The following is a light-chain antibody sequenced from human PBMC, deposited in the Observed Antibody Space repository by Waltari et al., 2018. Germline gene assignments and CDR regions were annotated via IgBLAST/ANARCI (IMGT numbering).Light chain of an antibody. J-gene: IGLJ3*02. CDR2: EDN. Sequence: QSVLTQAPSVSAAPGQTVTISCPGTTPNIGNNYVTWYQQLPGAAPKIVIYEDNRLPSGIPDRFSGSKSGASATLGITGLQTGDEADYYCGSWDSSLGIGVLGGGTRLTVL. CDR3: GSWDSSLGIGV. V-gene: IGLV1-51*01. CDR1: TPNIGNNY.